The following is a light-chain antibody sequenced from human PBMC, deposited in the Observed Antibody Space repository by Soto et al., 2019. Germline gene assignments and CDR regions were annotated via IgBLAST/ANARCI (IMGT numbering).Light chain of an antibody. Sequence: DIQMTPSPYSLSASVGDRVTITCRASQCISTYFALSQQKTGKVPKLLRYAASTLRSGVPSRFSGSVSVTDFTLTISSLQPEAGAMYFCKKDNTALTFDGAPKVETK. CDR1: QCISTY. V-gene: IGKV1-27*01. CDR2: AAS. J-gene: IGKJ4*01. CDR3: KKDNTALT.